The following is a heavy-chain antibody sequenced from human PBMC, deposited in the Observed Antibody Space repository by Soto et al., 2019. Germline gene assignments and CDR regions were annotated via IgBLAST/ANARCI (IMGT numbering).Heavy chain of an antibody. Sequence: VKVSCKASGYTFTSYGNSWVRQAPGQGLEWMGWISAYNGNTNYAQKLQGRVTMTTDTSTSTAYMELRSLRSDDTAVYYCASRTTGDLDWYFDLWGRGTLVTVSS. CDR2: ISAYNGNT. J-gene: IGHJ2*01. V-gene: IGHV1-18*01. D-gene: IGHD7-27*01. CDR1: GYTFTSYG. CDR3: ASRTTGDLDWYFDL.